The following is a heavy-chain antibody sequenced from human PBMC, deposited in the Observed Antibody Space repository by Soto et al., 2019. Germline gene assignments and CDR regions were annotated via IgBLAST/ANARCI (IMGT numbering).Heavy chain of an antibody. CDR1: GGSISSSSYY. CDR3: ARQGGNARSSADY. V-gene: IGHV4-39*01. J-gene: IGHJ4*02. CDR2: IYYGGST. Sequence: QLQLQESGPGLVKPSETLSLTCTVSGGSISSSSYYWGWIRQPPGKGLEWIGSIYYGGSTYYNTSLRSRVTISVDTSKNQFSLKLRSVTAADTAVYYCARQGGNARSSADYWGQGNQVTVSS. D-gene: IGHD6-6*01.